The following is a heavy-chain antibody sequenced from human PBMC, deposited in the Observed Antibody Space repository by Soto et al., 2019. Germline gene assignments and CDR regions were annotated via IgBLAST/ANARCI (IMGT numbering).Heavy chain of an antibody. CDR2: ISAYNGNT. CDR3: ASLNSYKGGGYCGMDV. J-gene: IGHJ6*02. CDR1: GYTFTSYG. D-gene: IGHD1-20*01. Sequence: QVQLVQSGAEVKKPGASVKVSCKASGYTFTSYGISWVRQAPGQGLEWMGWISAYNGNTNYAQKLQGRVTMTTDTSTSTAYMELRSLRSHDTAVYYCASLNSYKGGGYCGMDVWGQGTTVTVSS. V-gene: IGHV1-18*01.